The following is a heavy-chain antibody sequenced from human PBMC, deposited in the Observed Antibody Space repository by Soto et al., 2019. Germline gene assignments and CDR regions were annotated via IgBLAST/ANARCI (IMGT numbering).Heavy chain of an antibody. CDR1: GGSISSGGYY. J-gene: IGHJ6*02. V-gene: IGHV4-31*03. D-gene: IGHD2-21*02. Sequence: PSETLSLTCTVSGGSISSGGYYWSWIRQHPGKGLEWIGYIYYSGSTYYNPSLKSRVTISVDTSKNQFSLKLSSVTAADTAVYYCASLTSLAYCGGDCSPYYYYGMDVWGQGTTVTVSS. CDR2: IYYSGST. CDR3: ASLTSLAYCGGDCSPYYYYGMDV.